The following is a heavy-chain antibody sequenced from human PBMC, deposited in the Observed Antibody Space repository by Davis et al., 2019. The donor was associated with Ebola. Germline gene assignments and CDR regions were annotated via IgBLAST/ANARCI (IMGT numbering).Heavy chain of an antibody. J-gene: IGHJ4*02. V-gene: IGHV3-11*01. CDR3: ARFGITTGNFDY. CDR1: GFTFSDYY. D-gene: IGHD4-17*01. Sequence: GESLKISCAASGFTFSDYYMSWIRQAPGKGLEWVSYISSSGSTIYYADSVKGRFTISRDNAKNSLYLQMNSLRAEDTAVYYCARFGITTGNFDYWGQGTLVTVSS. CDR2: ISSSGSTI.